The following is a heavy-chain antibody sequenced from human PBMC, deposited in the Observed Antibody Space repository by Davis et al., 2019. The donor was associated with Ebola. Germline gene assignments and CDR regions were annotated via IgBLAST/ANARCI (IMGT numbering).Heavy chain of an antibody. CDR2: INPDGSFT. V-gene: IGHV3-74*01. D-gene: IGHD3-16*01. CDR3: AKGWGTVGS. Sequence: PGGSLRLSCAASGFTFSSYWMHWVRQAPGKGLVWVSRINPDGSFTDYADSVKGRFSISRDNAKNTLYLQMNSLTAEDTAIYYCAKGWGTVGSWGQGTLVTVSS. CDR1: GFTFSSYW. J-gene: IGHJ5*02.